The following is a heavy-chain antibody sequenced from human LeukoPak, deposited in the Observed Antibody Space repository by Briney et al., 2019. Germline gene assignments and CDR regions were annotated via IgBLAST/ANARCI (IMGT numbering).Heavy chain of an antibody. J-gene: IGHJ4*02. D-gene: IGHD3-22*01. CDR1: GFTFSSYG. V-gene: IGHV3-30*18. CDR2: ISYDGSNK. CDR3: AKGNTMIVVVTYFDY. Sequence: GGSLRLSCAASGFTFSSYGMHWVRQAPGKGLEWVAVISYDGSNKYYADSVKGRFTISRDNSKNTLYLQMNSLRAEDTAVYYCAKGNTMIVVVTYFDYWGQGTLVTVSS.